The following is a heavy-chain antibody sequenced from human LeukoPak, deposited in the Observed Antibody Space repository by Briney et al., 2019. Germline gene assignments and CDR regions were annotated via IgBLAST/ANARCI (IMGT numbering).Heavy chain of an antibody. Sequence: SSETLSLTCTVSGGSISSYYWSWIRQAPGKGLEWIGYIYYSGSTNYNSSLKSRVTISVDTSKNQFSLKLTSVTAADTAVYFCARGGGSFFNWFDPWGQGTLVTVSS. J-gene: IGHJ5*02. CDR1: GGSISSYY. CDR3: ARGGGSFFNWFDP. V-gene: IGHV4-59*01. D-gene: IGHD2-15*01. CDR2: IYYSGST.